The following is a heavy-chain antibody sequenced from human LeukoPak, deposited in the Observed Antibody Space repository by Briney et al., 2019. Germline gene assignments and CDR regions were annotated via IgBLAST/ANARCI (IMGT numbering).Heavy chain of an antibody. CDR1: GGSISSYY. V-gene: IGHV4-4*07. J-gene: IGHJ4*02. Sequence: SETLSLTCTVSGGSISSYYWSWIRQPAGKGLEWIGRIYTSGSTNYNPSLKSRVTMSVDTSKNQFSLKVTSVTVADTAVYYCVRPGTSGTEGLEYWGQGTLVTVSS. CDR3: VRPGTSGTEGLEY. CDR2: IYTSGST. D-gene: IGHD1-26*01.